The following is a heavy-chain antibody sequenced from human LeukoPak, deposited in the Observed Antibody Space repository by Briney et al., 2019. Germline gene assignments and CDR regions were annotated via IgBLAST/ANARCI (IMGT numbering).Heavy chain of an antibody. J-gene: IGHJ5*02. CDR2: INPNSGGT. CDR3: ARVIAAADNWFDP. V-gene: IGHV1-2*02. D-gene: IGHD6-13*01. Sequence: ASVKVSCKASGYTFTSYDISWVRQAPGQGLEWMGWINPNSGGTSYAQKFQGRVTMTRDTSISTAYMELSRLRSDDTAVYYCARVIAAADNWFDPWGQGTLVTVSS. CDR1: GYTFTSYD.